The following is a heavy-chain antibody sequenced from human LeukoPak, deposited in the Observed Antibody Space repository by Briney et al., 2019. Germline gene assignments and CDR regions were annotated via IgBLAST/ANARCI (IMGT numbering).Heavy chain of an antibody. CDR2: IKQDGSEK. J-gene: IGHJ4*02. V-gene: IGHV3-7*01. D-gene: IGHD6-19*01. CDR3: VRGSGSGWYSAFDY. Sequence: GGSLRLSCAASEFTFSSYWVSWVRQTPGKGLEWVANIKQDGSEKYYVDSGKGRFTISRDNAKNSLYLQMNSLRAEDTAVYYCVRGSGSGWYSAFDYWGQGTLVTVSS. CDR1: EFTFSSYW.